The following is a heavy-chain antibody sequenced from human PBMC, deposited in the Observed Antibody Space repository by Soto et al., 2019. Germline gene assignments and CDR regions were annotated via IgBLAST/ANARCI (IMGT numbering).Heavy chain of an antibody. CDR1: GFTFSSYC. CDR3: ARAFTAIAAAGHY. D-gene: IGHD6-13*01. J-gene: IGHJ4*02. V-gene: IGHV3-48*02. Sequence: EVQLVESGGGLVHPGGSLRLACAASGFTFSSYCMNWVRQAPGKGLEWGSYISSSSSTIYYEDSVKGLFTITRHNAKNSLYLQMNSLRDEDTAVYYCARAFTAIAAAGHYWGQGTLVTVSS. CDR2: ISSSSSTI.